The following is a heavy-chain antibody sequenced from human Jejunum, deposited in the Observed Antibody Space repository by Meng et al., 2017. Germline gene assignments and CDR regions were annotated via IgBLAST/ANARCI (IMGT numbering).Heavy chain of an antibody. Sequence: QVKLQQWGAGLLKPSETLSLTSAVYGGSISDYYWTWIRQPPGKGLEWIGEINDSGSTNYNPSLKSRVTISIGTSKSQFYLRVSSVTAADTAVYYCARGNEYSNYGADFWGQGTLVTVSS. J-gene: IGHJ4*02. CDR2: INDSGST. CDR1: GGSISDYY. CDR3: ARGNEYSNYGADF. V-gene: IGHV4-34*01. D-gene: IGHD4-11*01.